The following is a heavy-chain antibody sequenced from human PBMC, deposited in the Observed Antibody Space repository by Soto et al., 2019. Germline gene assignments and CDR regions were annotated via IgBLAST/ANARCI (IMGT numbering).Heavy chain of an antibody. Sequence: PSETLSLTCTVSGDSTTSGDYYWNWIRQHPGKGLEWIGYIHYSGSNYHNPSLKSRVTISVDTSKNQISLKLSSVTAADTAIYYCARETSHYDSSGYYDYWGQGTLVTVSS. V-gene: IGHV4-31*03. CDR1: GDSTTSGDYY. CDR3: ARETSHYDSSGYYDY. J-gene: IGHJ4*02. D-gene: IGHD3-22*01. CDR2: IHYSGSN.